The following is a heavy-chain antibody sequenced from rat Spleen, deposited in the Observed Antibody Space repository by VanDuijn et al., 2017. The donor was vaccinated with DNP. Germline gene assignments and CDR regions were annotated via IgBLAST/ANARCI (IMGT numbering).Heavy chain of an antibody. D-gene: IGHD1-1*01. CDR2: ITSSGGST. V-gene: IGHV5-31*01. CDR3: ARGTVNDY. J-gene: IGHJ2*01. Sequence: EVQLVESGGDLVQPGMSLKLSCVASGFTFNDYWMTWIRQVPGKGLDWVASITSSGGSTYYPDSVKGRFTISRDNARNTLYLQMSSLRSEDTATYYCARGTVNDYWGQGVMVTVSS. CDR1: GFTFNDYW.